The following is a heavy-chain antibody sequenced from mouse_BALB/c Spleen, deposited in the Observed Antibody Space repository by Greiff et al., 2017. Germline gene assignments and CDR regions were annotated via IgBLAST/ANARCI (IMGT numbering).Heavy chain of an antibody. V-gene: IGHV1-54*01. D-gene: IGHD2-1*01. CDR2: INPGSGGT. Sequence: QVQLKQSGAELVRPGTSVKVSCKASGYAFTNYLIEWVKQRPGQGLEWIGVINPGSGGTNYNEKFKGKATLTADKSSSTAYMQLSSLTSDDSAVYFCARGGDGNPFAYWGQGTLVTVSA. J-gene: IGHJ3*01. CDR1: GYAFTNYL. CDR3: ARGGDGNPFAY.